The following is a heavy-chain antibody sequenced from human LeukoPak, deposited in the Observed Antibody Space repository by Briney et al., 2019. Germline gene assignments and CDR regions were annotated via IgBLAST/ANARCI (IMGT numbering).Heavy chain of an antibody. V-gene: IGHV4-39*01. CDR3: ASSGSYSEYFQH. CDR2: IYYSGNT. Sequence: PSETLSLTCTVSGGSISGSSYYWGWIRQPPGKGLEWIGSIYYSGNTYYNPSLKSRVTISVDTSKNQFSLKLNSVTATDTAVYYCASSGSYSEYFQHWGQGTLVTVSS. CDR1: GGSISGSSYY. J-gene: IGHJ1*01. D-gene: IGHD1-26*01.